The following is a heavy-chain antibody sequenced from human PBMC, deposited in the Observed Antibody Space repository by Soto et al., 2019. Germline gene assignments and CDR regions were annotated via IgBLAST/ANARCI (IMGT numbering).Heavy chain of an antibody. J-gene: IGHJ6*02. CDR2: IYYSGST. V-gene: IGHV4-31*03. Sequence: TLYLTCTVSVGSISRGGYYWSWILQHPGKGLEWIGYIYYSGSTYYNPSLKSRVTISVDTSKNQFSLKLSSVTAADTAVYYCARDRGYCTNGVCRYYGMDVWGQGTTVTVSS. CDR3: ARDRGYCTNGVCRYYGMDV. CDR1: VGSISRGGYY. D-gene: IGHD2-8*01.